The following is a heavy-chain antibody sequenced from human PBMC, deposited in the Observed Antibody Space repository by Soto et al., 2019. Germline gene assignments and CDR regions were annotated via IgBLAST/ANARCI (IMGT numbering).Heavy chain of an antibody. CDR1: GGTLSSYA. CDR3: ARDEQVGGSYGMEV. D-gene: IGHD1-26*01. J-gene: IGHJ6*02. Sequence: QVQLVQSGAEVKKPGSSVKVSCKASGGTLSSYAISWVRQAPGQGLEWMGGIIPIFGTANYAQKFQGRVTITADESTSKDYMELSSLRSEDTAVYYCARDEQVGGSYGMEVWGQGTTVTVS. CDR2: IIPIFGTA. V-gene: IGHV1-69*01.